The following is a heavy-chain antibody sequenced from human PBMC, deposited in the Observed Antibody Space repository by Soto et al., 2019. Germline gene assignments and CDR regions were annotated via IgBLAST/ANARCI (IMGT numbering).Heavy chain of an antibody. D-gene: IGHD3-10*01. CDR1: GGSISSGGYY. CDR3: ARVGYYGMGV. V-gene: IGHV4-31*03. Sequence: SETPSLTCTVSGGSISSGGYYWSWIRQHPGXGLEXIGXIXXXXXTXXXPSLKSRVTISVDTSKNQFSLKLSSVTAADTAVYYCARVGYYGMGVWGQGTTVTVSS. CDR2: IXXXXXT. J-gene: IGHJ6*02.